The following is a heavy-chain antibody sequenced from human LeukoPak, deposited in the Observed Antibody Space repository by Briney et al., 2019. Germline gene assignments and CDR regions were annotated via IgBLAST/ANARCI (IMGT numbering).Heavy chain of an antibody. CDR2: IKQDGSEK. Sequence: DPGGSLRLSCAASGFTFSNFWMTWVRQAPGKGLEWVANIKQDGSEKYYLDSVKGRFTISRDNAKNSLYLQVNSLRAEDTAVYYCAREIGGASAYWGQGTLVTVSS. V-gene: IGHV3-7*01. J-gene: IGHJ4*02. CDR3: AREIGGASAY. D-gene: IGHD1-26*01. CDR1: GFTFSNFW.